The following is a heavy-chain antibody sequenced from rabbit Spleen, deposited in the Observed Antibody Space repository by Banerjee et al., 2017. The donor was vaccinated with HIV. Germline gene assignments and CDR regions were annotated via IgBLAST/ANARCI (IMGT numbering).Heavy chain of an antibody. CDR1: GFPFSHKAV. CDR2: INVITGKA. CDR3: ARSTSSDRDL. V-gene: IGHV1S40*01. D-gene: IGHD1-1*01. J-gene: IGHJ4*01. Sequence: QSLEESGGDLVKPGASLTLTCKASGFPFSHKAVMCWVRQAPGKGLEWITCINVITGKAVYASWAKGRYTFSKTSSTTVTLQMTSLTAADTATYFCARSTSSDRDLWGPGTLVTVS.